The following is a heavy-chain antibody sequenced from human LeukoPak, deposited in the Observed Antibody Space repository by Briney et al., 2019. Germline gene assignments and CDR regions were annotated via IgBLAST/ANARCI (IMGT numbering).Heavy chain of an antibody. J-gene: IGHJ4*02. V-gene: IGHV1-24*01. CDR1: GYTLTELS. CDR2: FDPEDGET. Sequence: ASVKVSCKVSGYTLTELSMHWVRQAPGKGLEWMGGFDPEDGETIYAQKFQGRVTMTEDTSTDTAYMELSSLRSEDTAVYYCATYYYDSSGYPRYYFDYWGQGTLVTVSS. CDR3: ATYYYDSSGYPRYYFDY. D-gene: IGHD3-22*01.